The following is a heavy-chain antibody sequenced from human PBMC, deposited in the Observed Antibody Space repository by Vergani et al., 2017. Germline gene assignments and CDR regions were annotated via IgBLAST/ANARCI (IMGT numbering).Heavy chain of an antibody. V-gene: IGHV3-30*02. J-gene: IGHJ5*02. CDR2: IRYDGSNK. CDR3: AREFHPHFDWVGWFDP. CDR1: GFTFSSYG. Sequence: QVQLVESGGGVVQPGGSLRLSCAASGFTFSSYGMHWVRQAPGKGLEWVAFIRYDGSNKYYADSVKGRFTISRDNSKNTLYLQMNSLRAEDTAVYYCAREFHPHFDWVGWFDPWGQGTLVTVSS. D-gene: IGHD3-9*01.